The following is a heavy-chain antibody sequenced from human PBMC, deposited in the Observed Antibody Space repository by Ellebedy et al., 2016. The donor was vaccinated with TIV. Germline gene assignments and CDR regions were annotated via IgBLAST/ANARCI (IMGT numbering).Heavy chain of an antibody. CDR1: GFTFSSYD. V-gene: IGHV3-13*01. J-gene: IGHJ5*02. D-gene: IGHD5-12*01. Sequence: PGGSLRLSCAASGFTFSSYDMHWVRQATGKGLEWVSAIGTAGDTYYSGSVKGRFTISRENAKNSLYLQMNSLRDGDTAVYYCARGRIPRTYSGYDGERNWFDPWGQGTLVTVSS. CDR3: ARGRIPRTYSGYDGERNWFDP. CDR2: IGTAGDT.